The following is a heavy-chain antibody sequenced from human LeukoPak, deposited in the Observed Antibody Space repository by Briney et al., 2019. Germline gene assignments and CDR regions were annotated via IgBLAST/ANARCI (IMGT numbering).Heavy chain of an antibody. V-gene: IGHV3-21*01. J-gene: IGHJ4*02. CDR2: ISSSSSSI. Sequence: GGSLRLSCAASGFTFSSYSMNWARQAPGKGLEWVSFISSSSSSIYYADSVKGRFIISRDNAKNSLYLQMNSLRVEDAAVYYCARDTDYQLLIDYWGQGILVTVSS. CDR1: GFTFSSYS. CDR3: ARDTDYQLLIDY. D-gene: IGHD2-2*01.